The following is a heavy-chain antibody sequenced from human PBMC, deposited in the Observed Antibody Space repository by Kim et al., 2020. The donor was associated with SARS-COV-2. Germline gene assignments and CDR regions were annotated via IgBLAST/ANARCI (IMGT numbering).Heavy chain of an antibody. Sequence: TLQSRGTMSVDTSKNQFSLKLSAVTAADTAVYYCARDRLVLGYYGMDVWGQGTTVTVSS. J-gene: IGHJ6*02. D-gene: IGHD7-27*01. V-gene: IGHV4-4*07. CDR3: ARDRLVLGYYGMDV.